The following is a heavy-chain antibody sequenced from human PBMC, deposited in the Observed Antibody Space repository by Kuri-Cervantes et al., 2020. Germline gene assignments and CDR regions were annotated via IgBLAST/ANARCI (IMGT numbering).Heavy chain of an antibody. V-gene: IGHV1-2*02. Sequence: ASVKVSCKASGGTFSSYAISWVRQAPGQGLEWMGWINPNSGGTNYAQKFQGRVTMTRDTSISTAYMELSRLRSDDTAVYYCARVPEWLSGYPYHFDYWGQGTLVTVSS. D-gene: IGHD3-22*01. CDR1: GGTFSSYA. CDR3: ARVPEWLSGYPYHFDY. J-gene: IGHJ4*02. CDR2: INPNSGGT.